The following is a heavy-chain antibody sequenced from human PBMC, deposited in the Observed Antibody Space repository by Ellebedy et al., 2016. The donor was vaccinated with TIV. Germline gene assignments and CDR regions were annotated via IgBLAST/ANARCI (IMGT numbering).Heavy chain of an antibody. V-gene: IGHV3-7*01. Sequence: GESLKISXAASGFTFSTYWLSWVRQAPGKGLEWVANINQGGSEKYYVDSVKGRFTISRDNAKNSLYLQMNSLRAADTAVYYCARERMVRGVTYSAYHGMDVWGQGTTVTVSS. D-gene: IGHD3-10*01. CDR3: ARERMVRGVTYSAYHGMDV. J-gene: IGHJ6*02. CDR2: INQGGSEK. CDR1: GFTFSTYW.